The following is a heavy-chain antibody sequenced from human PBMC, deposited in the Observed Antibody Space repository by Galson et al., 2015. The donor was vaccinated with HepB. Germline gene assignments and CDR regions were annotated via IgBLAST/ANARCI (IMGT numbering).Heavy chain of an antibody. CDR1: GGSISSYY. Sequence: SETLSLTCTVSGGSISSYYWSWIRQPPGKGLEWIGYIYYSGSTNYNPSLKSRVTISVDTSKNQFSLKLSSVTAADTAVYYCARGNLAAGTWWFDPWGQGTLVTVSS. J-gene: IGHJ5*02. CDR3: ARGNLAAGTWWFDP. D-gene: IGHD6-13*01. CDR2: IYYSGST. V-gene: IGHV4-59*01.